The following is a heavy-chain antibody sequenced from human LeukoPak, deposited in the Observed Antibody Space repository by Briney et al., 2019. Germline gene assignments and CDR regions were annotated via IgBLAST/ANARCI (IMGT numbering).Heavy chain of an antibody. CDR2: TSYDGSNK. V-gene: IGHV3-30-3*01. D-gene: IGHD6-19*01. CDR1: GFTFSSYA. J-gene: IGHJ4*02. CDR3: ARDLISIAVATSHFDY. Sequence: GGSLRLSCAASGFTFSSYAMSWVRQAPGRGLEWVAVTSYDGSNKYYADSVKGRFTISRDNSKNTLYLQMNSLRAEDTAVYYCARDLISIAVATSHFDYWGQGTLVTVSS.